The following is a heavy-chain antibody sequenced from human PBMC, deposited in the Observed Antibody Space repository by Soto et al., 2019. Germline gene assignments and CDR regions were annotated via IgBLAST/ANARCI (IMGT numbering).Heavy chain of an antibody. CDR1: GFIFSSYA. CDR2: ISGSGGST. CDR3: ARDRGYTYGFDF. D-gene: IGHD5-18*01. J-gene: IGHJ4*02. Sequence: GGSLRLSCAASGFIFSSYAMSWVRQAPGKGLEWVSAISGSGGSTYYADSVKGRFTISRDNSKNTLYLQMNSLRAEDTAVYYCARDRGYTYGFDFWGQGALVTVSS. V-gene: IGHV3-23*01.